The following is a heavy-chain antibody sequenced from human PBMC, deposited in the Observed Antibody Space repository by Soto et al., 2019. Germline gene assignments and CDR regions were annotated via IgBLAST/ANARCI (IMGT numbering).Heavy chain of an antibody. J-gene: IGHJ6*03. D-gene: IGHD6-6*01. CDR2: IVVGSGNT. CDR3: ARDGEYSLTYYYYYMDV. CDR1: GFTFTSSA. Sequence: SVKVSCKASGFTFTSSAVQWVRQARGRRLEWIGWIVVGSGNTNYAQKFQERVTITRDMSTSTAYMELSRLRSDDTAVYYCARDGEYSLTYYYYYMDVWGKGTTVTVSS. V-gene: IGHV1-58*01.